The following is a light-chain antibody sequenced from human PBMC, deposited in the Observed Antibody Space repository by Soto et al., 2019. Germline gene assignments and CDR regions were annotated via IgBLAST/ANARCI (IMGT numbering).Light chain of an antibody. V-gene: IGKV3-15*01. CDR2: GAY. Sequence: EILMTQSQATLSVSPVERATLSCRASQSVSRNVVWYQQKPGQAPRLLIYGAYTRATGIPARFSGSGSGTEFALTISSLQSEDFAVYYCQQYSYRLSFGGGTRVEIK. CDR1: QSVSRN. J-gene: IGKJ4*01. CDR3: QQYSYRLS.